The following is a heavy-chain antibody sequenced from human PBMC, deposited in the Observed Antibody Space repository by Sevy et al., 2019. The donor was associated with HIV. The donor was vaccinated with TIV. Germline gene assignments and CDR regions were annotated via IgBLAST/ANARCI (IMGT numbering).Heavy chain of an antibody. D-gene: IGHD3-22*01. CDR2: INPNNGDT. J-gene: IGHJ4*02. CDR1: GYMFIAYF. Sequence: ASVKVSCKASGYMFIAYFIHWVRQAPGQGLEWMGRINPNNGDTNYAQKFQGRVTMTRDTSINTAYMELSRLRSDDTAVYSCARVLYYDSSAYYFDYWGQGTLVTVSS. CDR3: ARVLYYDSSAYYFDY. V-gene: IGHV1-2*06.